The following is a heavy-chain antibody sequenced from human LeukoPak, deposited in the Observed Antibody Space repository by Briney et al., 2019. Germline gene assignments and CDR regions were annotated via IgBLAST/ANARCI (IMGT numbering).Heavy chain of an antibody. CDR1: GFTFSSYA. CDR2: ISGSGGST. D-gene: IGHD2-2*01. CDR3: AKGYRISSTSCLDY. V-gene: IGHV3-23*01. Sequence: GGSLRLSCAASGFTFSSYAMSWVRQAPGKGLEWVSAISGSGGSTYYADSVKGRFTISRDNTKNTLYPQMNSLRAEDTAVYYCAKGYRISSTSCLDYWGQGTLVTVSS. J-gene: IGHJ4*02.